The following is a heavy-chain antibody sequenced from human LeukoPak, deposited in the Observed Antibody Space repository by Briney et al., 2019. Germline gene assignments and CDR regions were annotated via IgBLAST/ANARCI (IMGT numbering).Heavy chain of an antibody. V-gene: IGHV3-48*03. D-gene: IGHD5-24*01. J-gene: IGHJ4*02. CDR3: AGERSNYPDFDY. CDR2: ISSSGSTI. CDR1: GFTFSFYE. Sequence: GGSLRLSCAASGFTFSFYEMNWVRQAPGKGLEWVSYISSSGSTIYYADSVKGRFTISRDNAKNSLYLQMNSLRAEDTAAYYCAGERSNYPDFDYWGQGTLVTVSS.